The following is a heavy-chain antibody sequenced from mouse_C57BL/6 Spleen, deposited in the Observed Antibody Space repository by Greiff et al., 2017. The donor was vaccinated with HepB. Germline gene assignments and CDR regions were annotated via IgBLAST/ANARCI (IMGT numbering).Heavy chain of an antibody. CDR1: GYTFTSYD. V-gene: IGHV1-85*01. CDR3: ARGRRDEVYYSMDY. J-gene: IGHJ4*01. D-gene: IGHD3-3*01. CDR2: IYPNDGST. Sequence: LVESGPELVKPGASVKLSCKASGYTFTSYDINWVKQRPGQGLEWIGWIYPNDGSTKYNEKFKGKATLTVDTSSSTAYMELHSRTSEDSAVYFCARGRRDEVYYSMDYWGQGTSVTVSS.